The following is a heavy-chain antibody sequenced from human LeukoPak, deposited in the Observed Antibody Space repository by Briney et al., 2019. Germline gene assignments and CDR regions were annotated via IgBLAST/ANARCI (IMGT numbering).Heavy chain of an antibody. Sequence: ASVKVSCKASGYTFTSYGFTWVRQAPGQGLEWMGWIGAYNGNTNYAQKLQGRVTMTTDTSTSTAYMELSSLRSDDTAIYYCAFEGYNYGYNWGQGTLVTVSS. V-gene: IGHV1-18*01. CDR3: AFEGYNYGYN. CDR1: GYTFTSYG. J-gene: IGHJ4*02. D-gene: IGHD5-18*01. CDR2: IGAYNGNT.